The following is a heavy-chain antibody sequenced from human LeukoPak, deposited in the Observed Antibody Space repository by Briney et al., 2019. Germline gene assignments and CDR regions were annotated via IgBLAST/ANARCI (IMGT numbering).Heavy chain of an antibody. CDR1: GFTFSSYG. D-gene: IGHD2-15*01. Sequence: GGSLRLSCAASGFTFSSYGMHWVRQAPGKGLEWVAFITYDGTNTYYADSVKGRFTISRDNSKNTLYLQMNSLRPEDTAVYYCAKDREFRDIVVVVAAMTHWGQGTLVTVSS. J-gene: IGHJ4*02. CDR3: AKDREFRDIVVVVAAMTH. V-gene: IGHV3-30*18. CDR2: ITYDGTNT.